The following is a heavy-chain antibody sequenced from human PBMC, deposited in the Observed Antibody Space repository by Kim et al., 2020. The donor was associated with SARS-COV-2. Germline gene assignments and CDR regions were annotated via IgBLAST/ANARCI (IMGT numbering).Heavy chain of an antibody. CDR3: AKDRGYSFGELLYWFDP. V-gene: IGHV3-30*02. Sequence: VKGRFTISRDNSKNTLYLQMNSLRAEDTAVYYCAKDRGYSFGELLYWFDPWGQGTLVTVSS. D-gene: IGHD3-10*01. J-gene: IGHJ5*02.